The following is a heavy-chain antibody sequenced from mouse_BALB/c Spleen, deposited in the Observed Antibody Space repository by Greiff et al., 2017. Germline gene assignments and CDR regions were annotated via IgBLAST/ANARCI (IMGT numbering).Heavy chain of an antibody. Sequence: EVQGVESGGGLVQPGGSRKLSCAASGFTFSSFGMHWVRQAPEKGLEWVAYISSGSSTIYYADTVKGRFTISRDNPKNTLFLQMTSLRSEDTAMYYCARLGGLAYWGQGTLVTVSA. CDR1: GFTFSSFG. D-gene: IGHD4-1*01. V-gene: IGHV5-17*02. CDR3: ARLGGLAY. J-gene: IGHJ3*01. CDR2: ISSGSSTI.